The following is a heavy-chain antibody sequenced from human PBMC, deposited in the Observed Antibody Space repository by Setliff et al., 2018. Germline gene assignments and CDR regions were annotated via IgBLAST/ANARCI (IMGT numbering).Heavy chain of an antibody. CDR1: GYTFTSYY. Sequence: ASVKVSCKASGYTFTSYYMHWVRQAPGQGLEWMGIINPSGGSTSYAQKFQGRVTMTRDTTTSTVYMELSSLRSEDTAVYYCARDPTTYYDILTGSSSRRYGMDVWGQGTTVTVSS. D-gene: IGHD3-9*01. CDR3: ARDPTTYYDILTGSSSRRYGMDV. CDR2: INPSGGST. V-gene: IGHV1-46*01. J-gene: IGHJ6*02.